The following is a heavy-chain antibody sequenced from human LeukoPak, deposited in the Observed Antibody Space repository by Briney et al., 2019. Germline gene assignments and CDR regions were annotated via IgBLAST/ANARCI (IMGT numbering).Heavy chain of an antibody. CDR3: ARDRSYDYAWGSYRSWYFDL. D-gene: IGHD3-16*02. Sequence: PGGSLRLSCAASGFNVSRNYMSWVRQAPGKGLEWVSVIYSGGSTYYADSVKGRFTISRDNSKNMLYLQMNSLRVEDTAVYYCARDRSYDYAWGSYRSWYFDLWGRGTLVTVSS. CDR1: GFNVSRNY. V-gene: IGHV3-66*01. J-gene: IGHJ2*01. CDR2: IYSGGST.